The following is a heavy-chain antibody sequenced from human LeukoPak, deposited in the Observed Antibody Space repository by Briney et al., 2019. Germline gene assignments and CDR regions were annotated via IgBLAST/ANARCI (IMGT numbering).Heavy chain of an antibody. D-gene: IGHD3-3*01. Sequence: SETLSLTCTVSGGSISSSSHYWGWIRQPPGKGLEWIGSIYYSGSTYYNPSLKSRVTISVDTSKNQFSLKLSSVTAADTAVYYSARHGNDFWSGYYSGNFDYWGQGTLVTVSS. J-gene: IGHJ4*02. CDR3: ARHGNDFWSGYYSGNFDY. CDR1: GGSISSSSHY. CDR2: IYYSGST. V-gene: IGHV4-39*01.